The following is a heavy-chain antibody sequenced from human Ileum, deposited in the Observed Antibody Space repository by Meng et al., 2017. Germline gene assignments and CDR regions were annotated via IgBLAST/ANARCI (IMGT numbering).Heavy chain of an antibody. Sequence: ASVKVSCKASGYTFSNYGLSWVRQAPGQGLEWMGWISAYNGNTKFAQKFQDGVTMTTDTSTNTANMELRSLRSDDTAIYYCARDLSPSRYYYYYYGLDFWGQGTTVTVSS. J-gene: IGHJ6*02. CDR1: GYTFSNYG. CDR2: ISAYNGNT. CDR3: ARDLSPSRYYYYYYGLDF. V-gene: IGHV1-18*01.